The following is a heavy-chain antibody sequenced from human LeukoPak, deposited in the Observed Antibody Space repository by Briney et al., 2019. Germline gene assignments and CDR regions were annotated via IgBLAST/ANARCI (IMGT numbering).Heavy chain of an antibody. V-gene: IGHV1-69*13. CDR3: ARGYGY. CDR1: GYNFATYY. J-gene: IGHJ4*02. D-gene: IGHD4-17*01. Sequence: SVKASCKVSGYNFATYYIHWVRQAPGQGLEWMGGIIPIFGTANYAQKFQGRVTITADESTSTAYMELSSLRSEDTAVYYCARGYGYWGQGTLVTVSS. CDR2: IIPIFGTA.